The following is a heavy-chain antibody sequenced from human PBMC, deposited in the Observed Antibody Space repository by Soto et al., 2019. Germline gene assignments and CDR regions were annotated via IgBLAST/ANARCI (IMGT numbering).Heavy chain of an antibody. CDR3: ARAGGYCSGGSCYNFDY. D-gene: IGHD2-15*01. CDR1: GFTFSSYS. V-gene: IGHV3-48*01. CDR2: ISSSSSTI. Sequence: EVQLVESGGGLVQPGGSLRLSCAASGFTFSSYSMNWVRQAPGKGLEWVSYISSSSSTIYYADSVKGRFTISRDNAKNSLYLQMNSLRAEDTAVYYCARAGGYCSGGSCYNFDYWGQGTLVTVSS. J-gene: IGHJ4*02.